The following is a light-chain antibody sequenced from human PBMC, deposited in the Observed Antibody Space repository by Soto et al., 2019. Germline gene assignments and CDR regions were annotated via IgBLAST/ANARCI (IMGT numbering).Light chain of an antibody. Sequence: EIVMTQSPPTLSVTPGEKATLSFRASQSVSSYLAWYQQKPGQAPRLLIYDASNMATGIPARFSGSGSGTDFTLTISSLEPEDFAVYYCQQRSNWSQTFGQGTKVDIK. CDR2: DAS. CDR1: QSVSSY. J-gene: IGKJ1*01. V-gene: IGKV3-11*01. CDR3: QQRSNWSQT.